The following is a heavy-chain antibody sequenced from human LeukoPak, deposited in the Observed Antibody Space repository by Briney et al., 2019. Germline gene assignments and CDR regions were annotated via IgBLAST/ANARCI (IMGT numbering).Heavy chain of an antibody. Sequence: GGPLRLTCAASGFTFSTYNMNWVRQAPGKGLEWVSSITSSSSYIYYADSVKGRFTISRDNSKNTLYLQMNSLRAEDTAVYYCAKLPTEYCSSTSCFGPLTYYFDYWGQGTLVTVSS. CDR2: ITSSSSYI. D-gene: IGHD2-2*01. J-gene: IGHJ4*02. CDR1: GFTFSTYN. V-gene: IGHV3-21*04. CDR3: AKLPTEYCSSTSCFGPLTYYFDY.